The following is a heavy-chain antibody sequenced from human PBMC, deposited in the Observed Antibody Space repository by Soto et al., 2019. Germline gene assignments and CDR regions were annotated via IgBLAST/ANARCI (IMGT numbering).Heavy chain of an antibody. V-gene: IGHV3-30-3*01. CDR3: ARTTTVAGTPEFDY. CDR2: ISYDGSHK. Sequence: GGSLRLSCAASGFTFSSFSLHWVRQAPGKGLEWLALISYDGSHKYNAEAVKGRFTISRDNSKNTLYLQLNSLRLEDTAVYYCARTTTVAGTPEFDYWGQGTLVTVSS. J-gene: IGHJ4*02. D-gene: IGHD6-19*01. CDR1: GFTFSSFS.